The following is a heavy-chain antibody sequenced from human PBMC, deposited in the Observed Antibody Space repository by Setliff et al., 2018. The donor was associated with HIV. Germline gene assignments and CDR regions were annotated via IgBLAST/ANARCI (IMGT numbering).Heavy chain of an antibody. Sequence: GASVKVSCKASGYTFTSYAVNWVRQAPGQGLEWVGWIHTNTGDPTYAQGFTGRFVFSFDTSVSTAYLQISTLKTEDMALYYCAKDKWGSNGPLDYWGQGTLVTVSS. CDR1: GYTFTSYA. CDR2: IHTNTGDP. V-gene: IGHV7-4-1*02. D-gene: IGHD6-19*01. CDR3: AKDKWGSNGPLDY. J-gene: IGHJ4*02.